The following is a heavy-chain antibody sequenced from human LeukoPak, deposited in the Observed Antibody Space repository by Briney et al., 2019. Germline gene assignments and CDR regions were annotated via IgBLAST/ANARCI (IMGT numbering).Heavy chain of an antibody. CDR1: GGSISSYY. V-gene: IGHV4-59*01. CDR2: IYYSGST. Sequence: SETLSLTCTVSGGSISSYYWSWIRQPPGKGLEWIGYIYYSGSTNYNPSLKSRVTISVDTSKNQFSLKLSSVTAADPAVYYCARGRSWYEPNWFDPWGQGTLVTVSS. CDR3: ARGRSWYEPNWFDP. D-gene: IGHD6-13*01. J-gene: IGHJ5*02.